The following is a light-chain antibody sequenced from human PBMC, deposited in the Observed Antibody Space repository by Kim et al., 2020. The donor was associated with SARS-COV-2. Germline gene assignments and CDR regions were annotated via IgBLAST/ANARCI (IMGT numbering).Light chain of an antibody. CDR2: RNK. J-gene: IGLJ3*02. Sequence: QSVLTQPPSASGTPGQRVTISCSGSSSNIGSNNVVWYQQLPGAAPNLLIYRNKQRPSGIPDRFSGSSSGTSATLAMSGLQSGAETDYYCAVWDDSLKQGVFGGGTQLTVL. CDR1: SSNIGSNN. CDR3: AVWDDSLKQGV. V-gene: IGLV1-44*01.